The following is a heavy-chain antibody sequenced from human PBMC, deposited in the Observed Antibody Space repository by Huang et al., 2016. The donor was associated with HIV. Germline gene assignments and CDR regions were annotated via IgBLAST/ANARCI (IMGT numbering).Heavy chain of an antibody. CDR3: AREGITPSGTEVSGFDF. V-gene: IGHV1-46*03. CDR2: VNPSGGGA. D-gene: IGHD6-13*01. Sequence: QVQLVQSGAEVKKPGVSVTISCKASGFSILIYYIHWVRQAPGQGLEWMGIVNPSGGGADYAQKFKGRVTMTRDTSTRTLYMELSSLRSEDTAVYYCAREGITPSGTEVSGFDFWGQGTPVSVSS. J-gene: IGHJ5*01. CDR1: GFSILIYY.